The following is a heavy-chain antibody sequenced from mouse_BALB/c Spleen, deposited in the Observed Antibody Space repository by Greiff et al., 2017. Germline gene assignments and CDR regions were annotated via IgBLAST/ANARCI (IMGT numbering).Heavy chain of an antibody. D-gene: IGHD2-14*01. Sequence: EVKLMESGGGLVKPGGSLKLSCAASGFTFSDYYMYWVRQTPEKRLEWVATISDGGSYTYYPDSVKGRFTISRDNAKNNLYLQMSSLKSEDTAMYYCARSYRYYAMDYWGQGTSVTVSS. J-gene: IGHJ4*01. CDR2: ISDGGSYT. CDR1: GFTFSDYY. CDR3: ARSYRYYAMDY. V-gene: IGHV5-4*02.